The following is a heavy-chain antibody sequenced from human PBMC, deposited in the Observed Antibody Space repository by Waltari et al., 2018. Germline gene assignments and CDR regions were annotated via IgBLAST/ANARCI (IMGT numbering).Heavy chain of an antibody. V-gene: IGHV4-39*07. J-gene: IGHJ3*02. CDR3: AREPESVIRAFDI. CDR1: GGSISSSSYY. CDR2: IYYSGST. D-gene: IGHD3-22*01. Sequence: QLQLQESGPGLVKPSETLSLTCTVSGGSISSSSYYWGWLRQPPGKGLEWIGSIYYSGSTYYNPSLKSRVTISVDTSKNQFSLKLSSVTAADTAVYYCAREPESVIRAFDIWGQGTMVTVSS.